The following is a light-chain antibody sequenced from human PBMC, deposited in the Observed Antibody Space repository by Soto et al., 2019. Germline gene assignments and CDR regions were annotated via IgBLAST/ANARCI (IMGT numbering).Light chain of an antibody. CDR3: QQSYSTPYT. CDR1: QSISSY. J-gene: IGKJ2*01. V-gene: IGKV1-39*01. CDR2: AAS. Sequence: DIQMTQSPSSLSASLGDRVTITCRASQSISSYLNWYQQKPGKAPKLLIYAASSLQSGVPSRFSGSGSGTDLTLTISSLQPEDFATYYCQQSYSTPYTFGQGTNVDI.